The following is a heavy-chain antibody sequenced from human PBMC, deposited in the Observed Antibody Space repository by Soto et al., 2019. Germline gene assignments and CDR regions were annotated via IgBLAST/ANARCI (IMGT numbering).Heavy chain of an antibody. V-gene: IGHV3-15*01. CDR2: MKSKPDGGTT. CDR1: GFTFSDAW. CDR3: TAELSGRDDY. Sequence: EVQLVESGGGLVKPGGSLRLSCAASGFTFSDAWMNWVRQAPGKGLEWVGRMKSKPDGGTTDYAAPVKGRFTISRDDSKNTLYLQMNSLTTEDTALYYCTAELSGRDDYWGQGTLVTVSS. D-gene: IGHD3-3*01. J-gene: IGHJ4*02.